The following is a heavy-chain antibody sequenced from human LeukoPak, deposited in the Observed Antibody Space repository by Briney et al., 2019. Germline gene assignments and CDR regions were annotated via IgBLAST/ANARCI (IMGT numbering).Heavy chain of an antibody. CDR1: GYSFTSYW. V-gene: IGHV5-51*01. Sequence: GESLKISCKGSGYSFTSYWIGWVRQLPGKGLEWMRIIYPGDSDTRYSPSFQGQVTISADKSISTAYLQWSSLKASDTAMYYCARHRYSYGYSTDHEPLNYWGQGTLVTVSS. J-gene: IGHJ4*02. D-gene: IGHD5-18*01. CDR3: ARHRYSYGYSTDHEPLNY. CDR2: IYPGDSDT.